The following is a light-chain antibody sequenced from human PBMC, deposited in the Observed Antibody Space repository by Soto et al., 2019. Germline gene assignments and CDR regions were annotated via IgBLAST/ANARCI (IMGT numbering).Light chain of an antibody. V-gene: IGKV3-11*01. CDR1: QSVSSY. CDR2: DAS. J-gene: IGKJ3*01. Sequence: EIVLTQSPATLSLSPGERATLSCRASQSVSSYLAWYQQKPGQAPRLLIYDASNRATVIPARFSGSGSGTDFTLTLSSLEPEDFAVYYCQQRSNWPATFGPGTKVDIK. CDR3: QQRSNWPAT.